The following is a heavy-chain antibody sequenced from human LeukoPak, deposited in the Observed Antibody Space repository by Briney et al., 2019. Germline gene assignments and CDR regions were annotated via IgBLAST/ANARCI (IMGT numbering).Heavy chain of an antibody. CDR1: GYPINRGYF. Sequence: PSETLSLTCTVSGYPINRGYFWGWIRQPPGKGLEWIVSIYQSSTTRYNPSLESRVSISVDTSKNEFSLELRSVTAADTAVYYCAREACCDGSGCYNWFDPWGQGTLVTVSS. V-gene: IGHV4-38-2*02. CDR2: IYQSSTT. D-gene: IGHD2-2*01. CDR3: AREACCDGSGCYNWFDP. J-gene: IGHJ5*02.